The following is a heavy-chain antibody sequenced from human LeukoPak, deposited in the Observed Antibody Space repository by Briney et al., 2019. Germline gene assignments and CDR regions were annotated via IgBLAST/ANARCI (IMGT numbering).Heavy chain of an antibody. CDR3: ARVKEYYYDSSAGPTDPPGYYYYYMDV. D-gene: IGHD3-22*01. CDR2: IYTSGST. CDR1: GGSISSYY. V-gene: IGHV4-4*07. J-gene: IGHJ6*03. Sequence: SETLSLTCTVSGGSISSYYCSWIRQPAGKGLEWIGRIYTSGSTNYNPSLKSRVTMSVDTSKNQFSLKLSSVTAADTAVYYCARVKEYYYDSSAGPTDPPGYYYYYMDVWGKGTTVTVSS.